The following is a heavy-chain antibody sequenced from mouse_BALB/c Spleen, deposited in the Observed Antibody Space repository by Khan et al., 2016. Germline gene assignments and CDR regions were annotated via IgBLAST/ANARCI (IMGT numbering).Heavy chain of an antibody. CDR2: IWRGGST. J-gene: IGHJ4*01. CDR1: GFSLTSYG. V-gene: IGHV2-5*01. Sequence: QVQLKQSGPGLVQPSQSLSITCTVSGFSLTSYGVHWVRQSPGKGLEWLGVIWRGGSTDYNAAFMSRLSITKDNSKSQVFFKMNCLQADDTAIYXCAKNGGDDGYPHYAMDYWGQGTSVTVSS. CDR3: AKNGGDDGYPHYAMDY. D-gene: IGHD2-3*01.